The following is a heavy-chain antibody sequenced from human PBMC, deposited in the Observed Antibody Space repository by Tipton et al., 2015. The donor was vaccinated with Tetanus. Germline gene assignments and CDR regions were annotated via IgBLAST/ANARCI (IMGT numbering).Heavy chain of an antibody. CDR1: GFTFGSYF. CDR3: AKGSLTRADT. CDR2: IGGSGRTT. Sequence: SLRLSCAASGFTFGSYFMTWVRQAPGKGVEWVSAIGGSGRTTYYADSVKGRFTISRDNSKNTLYLQMNILRVEDTAVYYCAKGSLTRADTWGQGTLVTVSS. V-gene: IGHV3-23*01. J-gene: IGHJ5*02.